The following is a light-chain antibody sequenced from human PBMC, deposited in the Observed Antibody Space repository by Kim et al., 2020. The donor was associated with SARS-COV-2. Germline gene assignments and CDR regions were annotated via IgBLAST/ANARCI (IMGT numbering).Light chain of an antibody. V-gene: IGKV3-15*01. CDR2: RAS. CDR3: QQFSAWLRT. CDR1: QSISDA. J-gene: IGKJ1*01. Sequence: EIVMTQSPATLSVSPGETATLSCRASQSISDALAWYQQRPGQAPRLLIYRASTRATGIPARFTGSGSGTDFTLTISGLQSEDSAVFYCQQFSAWLRTFGQGTKVDIK.